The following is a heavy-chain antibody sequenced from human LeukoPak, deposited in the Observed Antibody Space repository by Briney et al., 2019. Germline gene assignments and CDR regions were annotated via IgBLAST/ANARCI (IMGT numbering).Heavy chain of an antibody. CDR3: ARVSYWEHFFDH. CDR2: IYSGGST. D-gene: IGHD1-26*01. J-gene: IGHJ4*02. CDR1: GFTVSSNY. Sequence: PGGSLRLSCAASGFTVSSNYMSWVRQAPGKGLEWVSVIYSGGSTYYADSVKGRFTISRDNSRNTLYLQMNSLRAEDTAVYYCARVSYWEHFFDHWGQGTLVTVSS. V-gene: IGHV3-53*01.